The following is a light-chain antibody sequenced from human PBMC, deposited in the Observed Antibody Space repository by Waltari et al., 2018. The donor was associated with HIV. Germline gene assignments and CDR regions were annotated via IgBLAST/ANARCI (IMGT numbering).Light chain of an antibody. Sequence: EIVLTQSPATLSLSPGERATLSCRASQSVSSYLAWYQQKPGQAPRLLISDASNRATGIPARFSGSGSGTDFTNTISSLEPEDFAVYYCQQRSNWLTFGGGTKVEIK. CDR1: QSVSSY. CDR2: DAS. V-gene: IGKV3-11*01. J-gene: IGKJ4*01. CDR3: QQRSNWLT.